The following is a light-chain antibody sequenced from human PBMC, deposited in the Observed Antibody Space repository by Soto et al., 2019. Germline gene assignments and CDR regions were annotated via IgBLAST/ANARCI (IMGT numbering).Light chain of an antibody. Sequence: EIVLTQSPATLSLSPGERATLSCRASQSVGIYLGWYQQRPGQAPRLLIYDASKRAAGIPARFSGSGSGTAFTLTINSLDPEDFAVYYCQHRSTWPRAFGQGTRLEIK. J-gene: IGKJ5*01. CDR2: DAS. CDR3: QHRSTWPRA. CDR1: QSVGIY. V-gene: IGKV3-11*01.